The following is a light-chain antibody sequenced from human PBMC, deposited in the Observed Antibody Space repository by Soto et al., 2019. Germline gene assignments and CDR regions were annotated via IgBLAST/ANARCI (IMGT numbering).Light chain of an antibody. J-gene: IGKJ2*01. V-gene: IGKV1-9*01. Sequence: DIQLTQSPSFLSASVGDRVTITCRASQGISSDLAWYQQRPGKAPKLLIYAASTLQSGVRSRFSGSGSGTDFTLTISSLQPEDLATYCCQHLNNYPPYTFGQGTKLEIK. CDR3: QHLNNYPPYT. CDR2: AAS. CDR1: QGISSD.